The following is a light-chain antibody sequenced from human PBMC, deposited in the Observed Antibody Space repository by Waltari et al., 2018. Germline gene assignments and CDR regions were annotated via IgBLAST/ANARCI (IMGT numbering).Light chain of an antibody. CDR3: CSFAGSYTWV. V-gene: IGLV2-11*01. CDR2: DVT. Sequence: QSALTQPRSVSGSPGQSVTISCTGTSSDVGGYKHVSWYQQHPGEAPKLIFYDVTKRPSGGPDRFSGSKSGNTASLTISGLQAEDEADYYCCSFAGSYTWVFGGGTKVTVL. CDR1: SSDVGGYKH. J-gene: IGLJ3*02.